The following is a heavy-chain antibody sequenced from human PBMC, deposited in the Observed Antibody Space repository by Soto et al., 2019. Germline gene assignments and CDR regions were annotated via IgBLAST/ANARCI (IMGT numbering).Heavy chain of an antibody. D-gene: IGHD3-10*01. J-gene: IGHJ3*02. CDR1: GYTFTSYY. Sequence: QVQLVQSGAEVKKPGASVKVSCKASGYTFTSYYMHWVRQAPGQGLEWMGIINPSGGSTSYAQKFQGRVTMTRDTSTSTVYMGLSSLRSEDTAVYYCARGGLLWFGELLEGAFDIWGQGTMVTVSS. CDR2: INPSGGST. CDR3: ARGGLLWFGELLEGAFDI. V-gene: IGHV1-46*03.